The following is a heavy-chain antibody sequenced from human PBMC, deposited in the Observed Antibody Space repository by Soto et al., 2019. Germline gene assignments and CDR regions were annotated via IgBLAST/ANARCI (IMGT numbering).Heavy chain of an antibody. CDR1: GGTFSSYP. CDR2: IIPFFGTS. D-gene: IGHD1-26*01. CDR3: ARVGHITNYGMAV. V-gene: IGHV1-69*01. Sequence: QVQLVQSGAEVKKPGSSVKVSCEASGGTFSSYPINWVRQAPGQGLEWMGGIIPFFGTSNYAQKFQGRFTITADDSTSKAYMELRSLRSEDTAVYYCARVGHITNYGMAVWGQGTTVTVSS. J-gene: IGHJ6*02.